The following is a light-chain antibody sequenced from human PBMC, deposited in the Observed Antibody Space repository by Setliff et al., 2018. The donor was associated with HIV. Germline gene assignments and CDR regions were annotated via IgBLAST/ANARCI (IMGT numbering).Light chain of an antibody. CDR3: CAYVGTYV. CDR1: SSGVGSYNL. V-gene: IGLV2-23*01. Sequence: QSALTQPASVSGSPGQSITISCTGTSSGVGSYNLVSWYQQHPGKAPKLMIYEGSKRPSGVSNRFSGSKSGNTASLTISGLQAEDEADYYCCAYVGTYVFGTGTKVTVL. J-gene: IGLJ1*01. CDR2: EGS.